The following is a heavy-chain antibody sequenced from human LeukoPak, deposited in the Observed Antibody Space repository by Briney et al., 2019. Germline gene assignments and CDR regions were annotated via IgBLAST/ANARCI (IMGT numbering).Heavy chain of an antibody. CDR2: IHYTGST. D-gene: IGHD3-9*01. CDR3: ARRRYSAGDNWFDP. J-gene: IGHJ5*02. CDR1: GGSITSSY. Sequence: ETLSLTCTVSGGSITSSYWSWIRHSPGEGMEWIGYIHYTGSTNYNPSLKSRVTMLLDTSKNQFSLKLSSVTAADTAVYYCARRRYSAGDNWFDPWGQGTLVTVSS. V-gene: IGHV4-59*01.